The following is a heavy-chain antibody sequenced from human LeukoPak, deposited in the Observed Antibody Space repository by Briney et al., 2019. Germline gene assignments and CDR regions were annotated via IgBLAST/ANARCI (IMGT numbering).Heavy chain of an antibody. D-gene: IGHD6-13*01. CDR3: AKDLLAAAVLYYFDY. CDR1: GFTFSSYA. J-gene: IGHJ4*02. V-gene: IGHV3-23*01. Sequence: GGSLRLSCAASGFTFSSYAMSWVRQAPGKGLEWVAAISGSGGSTYYADSVKGRFTISRDNSKNPLYLQMNSLRAADTAVYYCAKDLLAAAVLYYFDYWGQGTLVTVSS. CDR2: ISGSGGST.